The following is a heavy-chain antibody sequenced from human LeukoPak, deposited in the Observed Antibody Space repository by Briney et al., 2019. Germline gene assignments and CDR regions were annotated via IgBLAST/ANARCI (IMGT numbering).Heavy chain of an antibody. V-gene: IGHV3-21*01. D-gene: IGHD4-11*01. CDR2: ISSSSIYI. J-gene: IGHJ4*02. CDR1: GFTFSSYN. Sequence: GGSLRLSCVASGFTFSSYNMNWVRQAPGKGLEWVSSISSSSIYIYYADSVKGRFTISRGNAKSSLSLQMNSLRAEDTAVYYCARGHSNYGDYFDYWGQGTLVTVSS. CDR3: ARGHSNYGDYFDY.